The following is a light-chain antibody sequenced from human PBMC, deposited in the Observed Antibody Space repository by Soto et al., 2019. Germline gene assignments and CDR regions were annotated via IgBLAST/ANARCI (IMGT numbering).Light chain of an antibody. CDR3: QTWGTGSWV. Sequence: QLVLTQSPSASASLGAWVKLTCTLSSGHSSYAVAWHQQQPEKGPRYLMKVNSDGSHTKGDGIPDRFSGSSSGAERYLTITSLQSDDEADYYCQTWGTGSWVFGGGTKLTVL. J-gene: IGLJ3*02. CDR2: VNSDGSH. CDR1: SGHSSYA. V-gene: IGLV4-69*01.